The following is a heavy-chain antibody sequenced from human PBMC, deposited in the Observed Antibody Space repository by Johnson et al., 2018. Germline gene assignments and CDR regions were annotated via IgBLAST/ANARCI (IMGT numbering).Heavy chain of an antibody. CDR2: IRPKVYGGST. V-gene: IGHV3-49*03. D-gene: IGHD4-23*01. J-gene: IGHJ3*02. Sequence: VQLVQSGGGVVQPGRSLRLSCTASGFTFSDYALSWYRQAPGKGLEWVGFIRPKVYGGSTEYAASVEARFIISRDDSKNIAYLQMNSRKTEDTAFYYCTRDDYGGKDDAFDIWGQGTMVTVSS. CDR3: TRDDYGGKDDAFDI. CDR1: GFTFSDYA.